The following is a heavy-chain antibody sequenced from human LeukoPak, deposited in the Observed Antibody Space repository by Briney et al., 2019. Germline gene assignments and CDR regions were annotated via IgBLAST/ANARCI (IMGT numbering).Heavy chain of an antibody. D-gene: IGHD2-2*01. CDR3: TRRRGNQQPIDY. CDR1: GFTFSSYA. CDR2: ISGGGIGI. V-gene: IGHV3-23*01. Sequence: PGGSLRLSCAASGFTFSSYAMSWVRQAPGKGLEWVSAISGGGIGIYYADSLKGRFTISRDDSKNTLYLQMNSLRAEDTAAYYCTRRRGNQQPIDYWGQGTLVTVSS. J-gene: IGHJ4*02.